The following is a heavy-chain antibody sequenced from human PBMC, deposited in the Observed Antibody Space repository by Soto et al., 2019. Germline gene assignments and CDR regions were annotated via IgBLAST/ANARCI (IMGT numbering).Heavy chain of an antibody. V-gene: IGHV3-7*01. CDR3: ARDPASGRYGMDV. D-gene: IGHD1-1*01. J-gene: IGHJ6*02. CDR2: IKQDGSEK. CDR1: GFTFSSYW. Sequence: GGSLRLSCAASGFTFSSYWMSWVRQAPGKGLEWVANIKQDGSEKYYVDSVKGRFTISRDNAKNSLYLQMNSLRAEDTAVYYCARDPASGRYGMDVWGQGTTVTVSS.